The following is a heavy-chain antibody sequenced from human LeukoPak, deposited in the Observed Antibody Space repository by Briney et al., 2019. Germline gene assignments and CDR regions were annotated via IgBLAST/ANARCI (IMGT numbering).Heavy chain of an antibody. CDR1: GFTFSSYG. Sequence: SLRPSCAASGFTFSSYGMHWVRQAPGKGLEWVAVISYDGSNKYYADSVKGRFTISRDNSKNTLYLQMNSLRAEDTAVYYCAKSMALWFGSPGFDYWGQGTLVTVSS. V-gene: IGHV3-30*18. CDR2: ISYDGSNK. CDR3: AKSMALWFGSPGFDY. D-gene: IGHD3-10*01. J-gene: IGHJ4*02.